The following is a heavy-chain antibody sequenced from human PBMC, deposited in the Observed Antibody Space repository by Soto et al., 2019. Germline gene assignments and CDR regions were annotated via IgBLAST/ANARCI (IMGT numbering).Heavy chain of an antibody. J-gene: IGHJ4*02. CDR3: ARETIDSSGYYFDY. CDR1: GFTFSSYG. V-gene: IGHV3-33*01. CDR2: IWYDGSNK. D-gene: IGHD3-22*01. Sequence: QVQLVESGGGVVQPGRSLRLSCAASGFTFSSYGMHWVRQAPGKGLEWVAVIWYDGSNKYYADSVKGRFTISRDNSKNTVYLQMNSLRAEDTAVYYCARETIDSSGYYFDYWGQGTLVTVSS.